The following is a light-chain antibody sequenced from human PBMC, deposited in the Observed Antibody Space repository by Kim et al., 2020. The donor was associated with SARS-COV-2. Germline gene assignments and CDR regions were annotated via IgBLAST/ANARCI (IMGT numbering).Light chain of an antibody. CDR1: HSGTSNY. J-gene: IGKJ2*01. CDR2: GAS. Sequence: IVLTQSPGTLSLSPGERATLSCRASHSGTSNYLAWYQHRPGRAPRLLIYGASSRATGIPDRFSGSRSGTDFTLTISRLEPEDFAVYYCQQYVSSPYTFGQGTKLEI. CDR3: QQYVSSPYT. V-gene: IGKV3-20*01.